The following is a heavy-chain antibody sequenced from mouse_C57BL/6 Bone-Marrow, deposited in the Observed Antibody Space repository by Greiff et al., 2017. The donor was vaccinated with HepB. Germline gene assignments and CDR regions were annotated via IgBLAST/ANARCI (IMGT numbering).Heavy chain of an antibody. V-gene: IGHV1-81*01. CDR3: ARSRGLYYGNDG. CDR1: GYTFTSYG. D-gene: IGHD2-2*01. CDR2: IYPRSGNT. Sequence: QVHVKQSGAELARPGASVKLSCKASGYTFTSYGISWVKQRTGQGLEWIGEIYPRSGNTYYNEKFKGKATLTADKSSSTAFMELRSLTSEDSAVYFCARSRGLYYGNDGWGQGTLVTVSA. J-gene: IGHJ3*02.